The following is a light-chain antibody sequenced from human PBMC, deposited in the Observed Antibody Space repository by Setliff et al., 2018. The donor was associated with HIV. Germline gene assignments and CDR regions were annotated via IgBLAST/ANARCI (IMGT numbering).Light chain of an antibody. CDR3: CSHTSSLTEV. CDR2: DVT. V-gene: IGLV2-14*03. Sequence: QSALTQPASVSGSPGQSITLSCTGTSSDVGSYNFVSWYQQHPGRAPKLMIYDVTKRPSGVSDRFSGSKSGNTASLTISGLQTEDEADYYCCSHTSSLTEVFGTGTKVTVL. CDR1: SSDVGSYNF. J-gene: IGLJ1*01.